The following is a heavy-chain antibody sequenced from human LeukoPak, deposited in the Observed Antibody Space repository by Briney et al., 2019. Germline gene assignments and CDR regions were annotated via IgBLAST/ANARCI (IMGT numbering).Heavy chain of an antibody. CDR2: FSRSGPET. CDR1: GFTFGSSA. J-gene: IGHJ4*02. V-gene: IGHV3-23*01. Sequence: GGSLRLSCAASGFTFGSSAMSWVRRAPGKGPEWVSTFSRSGPETYYADSVKGRFTIFRDNSKNTLYLQMNSLRAEDTAVYYCAKGSLGSWYYFDHWGQGTLVTVSS. D-gene: IGHD6-13*01. CDR3: AKGSLGSWYYFDH.